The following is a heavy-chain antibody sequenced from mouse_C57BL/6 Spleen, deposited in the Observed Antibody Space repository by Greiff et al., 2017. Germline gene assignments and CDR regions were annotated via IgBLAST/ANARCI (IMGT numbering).Heavy chain of an antibody. D-gene: IGHD1-1*01. V-gene: IGHV1-81*01. Sequence: QVQLKQSGAELARPGASVKLSCKASGYTFTSYGISWVKQRTGQGLEWIGEIYPRSGNTYYNEKFKGKATLTADKSSSTAYMELRSLTSEDSAVYFCARRYGSDDYYAMDYWGQGTSVTVSS. CDR3: ARRYGSDDYYAMDY. CDR2: IYPRSGNT. CDR1: GYTFTSYG. J-gene: IGHJ4*01.